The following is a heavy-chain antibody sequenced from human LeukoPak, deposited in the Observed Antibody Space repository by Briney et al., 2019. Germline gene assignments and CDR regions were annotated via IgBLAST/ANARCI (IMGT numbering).Heavy chain of an antibody. D-gene: IGHD3-16*01. Sequence: GGSLRLSCAASGFTFSSYDMHWVRQATGKGLEWVSGINTDGVTYCPGSVKGRFTISRENARNSLYLQMNSLRAEDTAMYYCATRPGGTSFDYWGQGILVTVSS. V-gene: IGHV3-13*01. CDR3: ATRPGGTSFDY. CDR1: GFTFSSYD. CDR2: INTDGVT. J-gene: IGHJ4*02.